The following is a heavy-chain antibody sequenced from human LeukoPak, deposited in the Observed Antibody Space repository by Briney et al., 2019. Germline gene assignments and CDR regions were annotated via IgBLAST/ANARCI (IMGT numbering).Heavy chain of an antibody. D-gene: IGHD5-12*01. Sequence: GGSLRLSCAASGFTFSTYAMTWVRQAPGKGLEWVSLISGTGGSTYYADSVKGRFTISRDNSKNTLYLQMNSLRAEDTAVYYCAKGGLLVASFDYWGQGTLVTVSS. J-gene: IGHJ4*02. V-gene: IGHV3-23*01. CDR1: GFTFSTYA. CDR3: AKGGLLVASFDY. CDR2: ISGTGGST.